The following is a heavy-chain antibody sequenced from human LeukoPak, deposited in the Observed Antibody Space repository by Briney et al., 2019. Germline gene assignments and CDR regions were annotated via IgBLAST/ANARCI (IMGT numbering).Heavy chain of an antibody. V-gene: IGHV3-30*18. CDR1: KXTFSNYG. CDR3: AKCPSGVLRYFAPIDY. CDR2: ISSDGSNK. D-gene: IGHD3-9*01. J-gene: IGHJ4*02. Sequence: GGSLRLSCAASKXTFSNYGMHWVRQAPGKGLEWVAVISSDGSNKYYADSVKGRFTISRDNSKNTLYLQMNSLRAEDTAVYYCAKCPSGVLRYFAPIDYWGQGTLVTVSS.